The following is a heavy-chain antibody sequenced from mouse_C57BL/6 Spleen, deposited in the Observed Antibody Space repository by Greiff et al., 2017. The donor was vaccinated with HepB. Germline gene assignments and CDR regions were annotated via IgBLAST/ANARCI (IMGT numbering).Heavy chain of an antibody. CDR2: INPNNGGT. J-gene: IGHJ4*01. Sequence: VQLQQSGPELVKPGASVKIPCKASGYTFTDYNMDWVKQSHGKSLEWIGDINPNNGGTIYNQKFKGKATLTVDKSSRTAYMELRSLTSEDTAVYYCARGGWLLRYYAMDYWGQGTSVTVSS. CDR1: GYTFTDYN. D-gene: IGHD2-3*01. CDR3: ARGGWLLRYYAMDY. V-gene: IGHV1-18*01.